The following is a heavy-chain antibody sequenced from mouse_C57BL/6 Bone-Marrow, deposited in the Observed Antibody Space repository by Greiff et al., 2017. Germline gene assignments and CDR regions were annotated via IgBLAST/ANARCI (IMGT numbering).Heavy chain of an antibody. CDR3: ARKGDYGGSYWYFDV. Sequence: VQLQESGPGLVQPSQSLSITCTVSGFSLTSYGVHWVRQSPGKGLEWLGVIWSGGSTDYNAAFISSLSTSKDNSKSQVFFKMHILRAADAAIYDCARKGDYGGSYWYFDVWGTGTTVTVSS. J-gene: IGHJ1*03. V-gene: IGHV2-2*01. D-gene: IGHD1-1*01. CDR2: IWSGGST. CDR1: GFSLTSYG.